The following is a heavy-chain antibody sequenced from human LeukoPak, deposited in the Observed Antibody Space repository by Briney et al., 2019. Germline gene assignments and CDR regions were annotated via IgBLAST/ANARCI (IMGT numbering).Heavy chain of an antibody. D-gene: IGHD2-2*02. CDR1: GFTFSNYR. V-gene: IGHV3-21*01. Sequence: TGGSLRLSCAASGFTFSNYRMDWVRQAPGKGLEWVSSIGSSGSYIYYADSVKGRFTISRDNAKNSLYLQMNSLRAEDTAVYYCARDESDTPFDYWGQGTLVTVSS. CDR2: IGSSGSYI. J-gene: IGHJ4*02. CDR3: ARDESDTPFDY.